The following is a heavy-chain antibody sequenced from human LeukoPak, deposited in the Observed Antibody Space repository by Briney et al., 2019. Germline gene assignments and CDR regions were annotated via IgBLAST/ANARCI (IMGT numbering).Heavy chain of an antibody. CDR2: INPNSGGT. CDR3: ARGYSGYDRGDFQH. D-gene: IGHD5-12*01. J-gene: IGHJ1*01. CDR1: GYTFTGYY. Sequence: ASVKVSCKASGYTFTGYYMHWVRQAPGQGLEWMGWINPNSGGTNYAQKFQGRVTMTRDTSISTAYMELSRLRSDDTAVYYCARGYSGYDRGDFQHWGQGTLVTVSS. V-gene: IGHV1-2*02.